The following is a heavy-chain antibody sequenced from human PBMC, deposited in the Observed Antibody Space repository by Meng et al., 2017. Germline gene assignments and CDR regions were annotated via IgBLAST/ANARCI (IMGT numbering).Heavy chain of an antibody. Sequence: QVRLQESCPRLVKPWGTRSLTCAVSGGSISSSNWWSWVRQPPGKGLEWIGEIYHSGSTNYNPSLKSRVTISVDKSKNQFSLKLSSVTAADTAVYYCARWSIYCSGGSCYSFDYWGQGTLVTVSS. J-gene: IGHJ4*02. CDR2: IYHSGST. CDR1: GGSISSSNW. V-gene: IGHV4-4*02. CDR3: ARWSIYCSGGSCYSFDY. D-gene: IGHD2-15*01.